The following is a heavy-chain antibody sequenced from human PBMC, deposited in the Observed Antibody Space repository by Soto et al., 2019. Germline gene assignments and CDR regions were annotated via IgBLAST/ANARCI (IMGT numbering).Heavy chain of an antibody. CDR3: ASWTSYSGSYCFDY. CDR2: IVPMYDSV. CDR1: GGTFNTYT. D-gene: IGHD1-26*01. Sequence: QVQLVQSGAAVKKPGASVTVSCEASGGTFNTYTINWVRQAPGRGLEWVVQIVPMYDSVNYAVNFQVRVTITADKFTKTAYMELTSLISEDTALHFCASWTSYSGSYCFDYWGQGTLVTVSS. V-gene: IGHV1-69*06. J-gene: IGHJ4*02.